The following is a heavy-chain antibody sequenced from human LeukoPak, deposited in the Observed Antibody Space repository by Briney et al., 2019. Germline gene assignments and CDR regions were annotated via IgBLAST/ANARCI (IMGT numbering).Heavy chain of an antibody. V-gene: IGHV1-8*01. Sequence: GASVKVSCKASGYTFTSYDINWVRQATGQGLEWMGWMNPNSDNTGYAQKFQGRVTMTRNTSISTAYMELSSLRSEDTAVYYCARRRRYSSGWYRDDAFDIWGQGTMVTVSS. CDR2: MNPNSDNT. D-gene: IGHD6-19*01. CDR3: ARRRRYSSGWYRDDAFDI. J-gene: IGHJ3*02. CDR1: GYTFTSYD.